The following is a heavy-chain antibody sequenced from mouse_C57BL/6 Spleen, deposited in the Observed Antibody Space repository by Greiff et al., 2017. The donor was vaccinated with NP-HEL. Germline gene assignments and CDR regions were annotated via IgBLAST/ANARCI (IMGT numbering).Heavy chain of an antibody. J-gene: IGHJ4*01. D-gene: IGHD2-4*01. V-gene: IGHV1-52*01. CDR1: GYTFTSYW. CDR2: IDPSDSET. Sequence: VQLQQSGAELVRPGSSVKLSCKASGYTFTSYWMHWVKQRPIQGLEWIGNIDPSDSETHYNQKFKDKATLTVDKSSSTAYMQLSSLTSEDSAVYYCARDYYDYDGYAMDYWGQGTSVTVSS. CDR3: ARDYYDYDGYAMDY.